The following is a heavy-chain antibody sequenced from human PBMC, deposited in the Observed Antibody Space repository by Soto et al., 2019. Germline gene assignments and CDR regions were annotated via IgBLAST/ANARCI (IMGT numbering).Heavy chain of an antibody. CDR3: AGKTTHYDILTGLGSDYYYYYMDV. D-gene: IGHD3-9*01. CDR2: IYYSGST. J-gene: IGHJ6*03. V-gene: IGHV4-39*01. CDR1: GGSISSSSYY. Sequence: SETLSLTCTVSGGSISSSSYYWGWIRQPPGKGLEWIGSIYYSGSTYYNPSLKSRVTISVDTSKNQFSLKLSSVTAADTAVYYCAGKTTHYDILTGLGSDYYYYYMDVWGKGTTVTVSS.